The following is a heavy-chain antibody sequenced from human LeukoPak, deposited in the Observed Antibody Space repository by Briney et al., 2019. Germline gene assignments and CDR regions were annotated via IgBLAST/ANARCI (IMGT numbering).Heavy chain of an antibody. CDR3: ARECGAPTWNYDFWSGYSDYYYYYMDV. CDR1: GGSLSSYY. D-gene: IGHD3-3*01. CDR2: IYTSGTT. V-gene: IGHV4-4*07. J-gene: IGHJ6*03. Sequence: PSESLSLTSTVSGGSLSSYYWSSIRQPAGKRRESMGRIYTSGTTNYNPSLKSRVTMSLDTSKHEFPVKLSSVSAEDTAVYYCARECGAPTWNYDFWSGYSDYYYYYMDVWGKGTTVTVSS.